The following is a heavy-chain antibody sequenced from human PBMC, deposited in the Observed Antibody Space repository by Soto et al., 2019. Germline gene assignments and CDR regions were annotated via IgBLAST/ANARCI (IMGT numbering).Heavy chain of an antibody. CDR1: GGSISSSSYF. J-gene: IGHJ4*02. CDR2: IYYSGST. CDR3: VKDRVIRSNSTDWIFDY. D-gene: IGHD1-1*01. Sequence: KTSETLSLTCTVSGGSISSSSYFWGWIRQPPGKGLEWIGSIYYSGSTYYNPSFKSRVTMSVDTSKNQFSLKLSSVTAADTALYYCVKDRVIRSNSTDWIFDYWCQGTLVTVSS. V-gene: IGHV4-39*02.